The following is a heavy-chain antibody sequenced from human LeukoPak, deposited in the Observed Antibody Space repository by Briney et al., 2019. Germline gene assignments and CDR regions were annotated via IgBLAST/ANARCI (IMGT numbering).Heavy chain of an antibody. J-gene: IGHJ4*02. V-gene: IGHV1-18*01. CDR1: GYTFTSYG. Sequence: ASVKVSCKASGYTFTSYGISWVRQAPGQGLEWMGWVSAYNGNTNYAQKPQGRVTMTTDTSTSTAYMELRSLRSDDTAVYYCARVDYSGYDYSLDYWGQGTLVTVSS. CDR2: VSAYNGNT. D-gene: IGHD5-12*01. CDR3: ARVDYSGYDYSLDY.